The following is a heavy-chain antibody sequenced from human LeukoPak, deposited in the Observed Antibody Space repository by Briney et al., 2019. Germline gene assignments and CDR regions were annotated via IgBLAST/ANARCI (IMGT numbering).Heavy chain of an antibody. V-gene: IGHV4-31*03. CDR2: IYYSGST. CDR1: GGSISSGGYY. CDR3: ASGNWGIKYYFDY. Sequence: PSQTLSLTCTVSGGSISSGGYYWSWIRQHPGKGLEWIGYIYYSGSTYYNPSLKSRVTISVDTSKNQFSLKLSSVTAADTAVYYRASGNWGIKYYFDYWGQGTLVTVSS. D-gene: IGHD7-27*01. J-gene: IGHJ4*02.